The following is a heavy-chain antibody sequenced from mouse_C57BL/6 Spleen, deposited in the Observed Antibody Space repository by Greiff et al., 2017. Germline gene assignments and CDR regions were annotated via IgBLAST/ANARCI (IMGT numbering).Heavy chain of an antibody. J-gene: IGHJ4*01. CDR1: GYTFTSYW. D-gene: IGHD2-3*01. CDR2: IDPSDSYT. V-gene: IGHV1-69*01. CDR3: ARPYEKDDAMDY. Sequence: QVQLQQPGAELVMPGASVKLSCKASGYTFTSYWMHWVKQRPGQGLEWIGEIDPSDSYTNYNQKFKGKSTLTVDKSSSTAYMQLSSLTSEDSAVYYCARPYEKDDAMDYWGQGTSVTVSS.